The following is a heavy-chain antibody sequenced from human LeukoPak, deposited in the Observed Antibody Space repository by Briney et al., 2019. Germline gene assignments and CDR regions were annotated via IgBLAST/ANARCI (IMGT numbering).Heavy chain of an antibody. CDR3: ARASTTDYGFDD. Sequence: GASVKVSCKASGYTFTSYDINWVRQATGQGLEWMGWMNPNSGNTGYAQKFQGRVTITRNTSISTAYMELSSLRSEHRAVYYCARASTTDYGFDDWGQGTLVTVSS. V-gene: IGHV1-8*03. CDR1: GYTFTSYD. CDR2: MNPNSGNT. J-gene: IGHJ4*02. D-gene: IGHD3-16*01.